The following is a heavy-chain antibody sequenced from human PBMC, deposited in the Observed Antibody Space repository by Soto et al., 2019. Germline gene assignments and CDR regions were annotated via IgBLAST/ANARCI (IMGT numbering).Heavy chain of an antibody. V-gene: IGHV3-23*01. CDR3: AKYYDFCSGYDMEGSDYFDY. J-gene: IGHJ4*02. CDR1: GFTFSSYA. Sequence: EVQLLESGGGLVQPGGSLRLSCAASGFTFSSYAMSWVRQAPGKGLEWVSAISGSGGSTYYADSVKGRFTISRDNSKNSRYLQMNSLRAEVTAVYYCAKYYDFCSGYDMEGSDYFDYWGQGTLVTVSS. D-gene: IGHD3-3*01. CDR2: ISGSGGST.